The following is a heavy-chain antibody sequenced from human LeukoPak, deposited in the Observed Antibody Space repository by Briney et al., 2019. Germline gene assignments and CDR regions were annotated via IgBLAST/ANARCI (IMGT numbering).Heavy chain of an antibody. CDR1: GFTFSSYT. Sequence: PGGSLTLSCAASGFTFSSYTMSWVRQAPGKGLERVSTISNSGRNTFYTDSVKGRFTISRDNSKNTLYLQMNSLRAGDTAVYSCARARGYCAADCSRYAFDYWGQGTLVTVSS. V-gene: IGHV3-23*01. CDR3: ARARGYCAADCSRYAFDY. CDR2: ISNSGRNT. D-gene: IGHD2-21*02. J-gene: IGHJ4*02.